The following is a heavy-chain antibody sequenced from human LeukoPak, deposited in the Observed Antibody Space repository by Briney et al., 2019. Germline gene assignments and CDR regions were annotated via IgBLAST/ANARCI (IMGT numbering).Heavy chain of an antibody. D-gene: IGHD1-26*01. CDR1: GSRFTSYW. CDR2: IHPDDSDS. CDR3: ARLPYSGSYLAPFDY. J-gene: IGHJ4*02. V-gene: IGHV5-51*01. Sequence: GESLKISCKGSGSRFTSYWIGWVRQMPGKGLEWMGIIHPDDSDSRYSPSFQGQVSFSADKSINTAYLQWSSLKASDTAMYYCARLPYSGSYLAPFDYWGQGTLVTVSS.